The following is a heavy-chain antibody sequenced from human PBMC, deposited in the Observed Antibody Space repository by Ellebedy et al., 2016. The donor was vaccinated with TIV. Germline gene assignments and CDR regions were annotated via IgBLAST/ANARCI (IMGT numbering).Heavy chain of an antibody. Sequence: PGGSLRLSFTASGIKLSSSRMNWVGQAPGKGLEWVSSVSTSSSFRHYADSVKGRFTISRDNAQNLLDLQLNDVTADDTAVYYCARWVCHNGYCFSDYWGQGTLVTVSS. D-gene: IGHD2-21*02. J-gene: IGHJ4*02. V-gene: IGHV3-21*01. CDR1: GIKLSSSR. CDR3: ARWVCHNGYCFSDY. CDR2: VSTSSSFR.